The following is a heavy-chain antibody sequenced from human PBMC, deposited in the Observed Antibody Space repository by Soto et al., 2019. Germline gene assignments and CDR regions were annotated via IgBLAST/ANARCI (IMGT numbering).Heavy chain of an antibody. CDR3: ARDPGQDEDMDY. Sequence: QVQVVESGGGVVQPGRSLRLSCAASGFTFSNFGMHWVRQAPGKGLEWVAVIWHDGKNKYYADSAEGRFTISRDNSKNQLYLQLNSLRAEGTAVYYCARDPGQDEDMDYWGQGTLVTVSS. CDR2: IWHDGKNK. J-gene: IGHJ4*02. V-gene: IGHV3-33*01. CDR1: GFTFSNFG.